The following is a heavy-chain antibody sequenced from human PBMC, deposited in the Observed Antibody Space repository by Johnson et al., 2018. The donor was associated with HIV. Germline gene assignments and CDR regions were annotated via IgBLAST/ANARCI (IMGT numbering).Heavy chain of an antibody. CDR1: GFTFDDYG. J-gene: IGHJ3*02. CDR2: ISYDGSNK. Sequence: QVKLVESGGGVVQPGRSLRLSCAASGFTFDDYGMSWVRQVPGKGLEWVAVISYDGSNKYYADSVKGRFTISRDNSKNTLYLQMNSLRAEDTAVYYCASLGLDLLVKAPLSVVFDAFDIWGQGTMVTVSS. D-gene: IGHD3-16*01. V-gene: IGHV3-30*03. CDR3: ASLGLDLLVKAPLSVVFDAFDI.